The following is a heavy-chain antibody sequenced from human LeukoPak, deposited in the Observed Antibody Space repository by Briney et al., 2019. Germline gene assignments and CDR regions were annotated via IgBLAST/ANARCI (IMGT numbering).Heavy chain of an antibody. V-gene: IGHV3-21*04. D-gene: IGHD5-18*01. J-gene: IGHJ4*02. CDR3: ASARGSNYGSLGD. CDR1: GFTFSSYS. Sequence: GGSLRLSCAASGFTFSSYSMNWVRQAPGKGLEWVSSISSSSSYIYYADSVKGRFTISRDNAKNSLYLQMNSLRAEDTAVYYCASARGSNYGSLGDWGQGTLVTVSS. CDR2: ISSSSSYI.